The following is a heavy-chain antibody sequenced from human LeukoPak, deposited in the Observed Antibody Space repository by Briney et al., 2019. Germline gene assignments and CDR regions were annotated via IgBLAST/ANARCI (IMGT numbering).Heavy chain of an antibody. V-gene: IGHV1-2*02. Sequence: ASVKVSCKASGYTFTGYYMHWVRQAPGQGLEWMGWINPNSGGTNYAQKFQGRVTMTRDTSISTAYMELSRLRSDDTAVYYCAREDLRDSSSPLDYRGQGTLVTVSS. D-gene: IGHD6-13*01. CDR3: AREDLRDSSSPLDY. J-gene: IGHJ4*02. CDR1: GYTFTGYY. CDR2: INPNSGGT.